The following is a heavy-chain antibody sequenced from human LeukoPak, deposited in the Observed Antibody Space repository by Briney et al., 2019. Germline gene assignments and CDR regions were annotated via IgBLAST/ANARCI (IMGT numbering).Heavy chain of an antibody. J-gene: IGHJ4*02. D-gene: IGHD3-10*01. CDR3: ARDPLYGSGTYFLDY. Sequence: EASVRVSCKASGYTFTGYYMHWVRQAPGQGLEWMGWINPNSGGTNYAQKLQGRVTMTRDTSISTVYMELSRLRSDDTAVYYCARDPLYGSGTYFLDYWGQGTLVTVSS. V-gene: IGHV1-2*02. CDR2: INPNSGGT. CDR1: GYTFTGYY.